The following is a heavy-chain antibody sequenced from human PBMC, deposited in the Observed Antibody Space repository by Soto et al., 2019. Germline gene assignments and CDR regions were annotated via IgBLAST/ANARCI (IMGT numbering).Heavy chain of an antibody. CDR3: ARVRSNLFDY. Sequence: SETLSLTCTVSGDCISTFYWSWIRQPPGKGLEWIGYIHYSGSTNYNPSLKSQVIISVDTSKNQFSLKLSSVTAADTAVYFCARVRSNLFDYWGQGTLVTVSS. V-gene: IGHV4-59*01. J-gene: IGHJ4*02. CDR2: IHYSGST. CDR1: GDCISTFY. D-gene: IGHD3-3*01.